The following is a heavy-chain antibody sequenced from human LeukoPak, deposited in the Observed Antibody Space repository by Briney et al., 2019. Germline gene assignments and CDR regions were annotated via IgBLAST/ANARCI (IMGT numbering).Heavy chain of an antibody. D-gene: IGHD5-12*01. J-gene: IGHJ4*02. Sequence: GGSLRLSCAASGFTFSSYGMHWVRQAPGKGLEWVAVISYDGSNKYYADSVKGRFTISRDNSKNTLYLQMNSLRAEDTAVYYCAKPDVPGYSGYPRDYWGQGTLVTVSS. CDR2: ISYDGSNK. CDR1: GFTFSSYG. CDR3: AKPDVPGYSGYPRDY. V-gene: IGHV3-30*18.